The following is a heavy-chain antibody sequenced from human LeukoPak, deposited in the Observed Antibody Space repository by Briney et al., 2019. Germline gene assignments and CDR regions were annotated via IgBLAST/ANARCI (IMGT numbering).Heavy chain of an antibody. Sequence: ASVKVSCKASGYTFTSYGISWVRQAPGQGLEWMGWISAYNGNTNYAQKLQGRVTMTTDTSTSTAYVELRSLRSDDTAVYYCATMYYYDSSGYYPFDYWGQGTLVTVSS. CDR3: ATMYYYDSSGYYPFDY. CDR2: ISAYNGNT. J-gene: IGHJ4*02. CDR1: GYTFTSYG. D-gene: IGHD3-22*01. V-gene: IGHV1-18*01.